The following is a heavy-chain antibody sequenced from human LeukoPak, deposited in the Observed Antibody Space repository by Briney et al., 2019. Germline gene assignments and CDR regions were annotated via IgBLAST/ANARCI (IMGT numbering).Heavy chain of an antibody. CDR1: GYTFTGYY. CDR2: INPNSGGT. CDR3: ARAPIVGATRPFDY. D-gene: IGHD1-26*01. V-gene: IGHV1-2*02. Sequence: ASVKVSCKASGYTFTGYYMHWVRQAPGQGLEWMGWINPNSGGTNYAQKFQSRVTMTRDTSISTAYMELSRLRSDDTAVYYCARAPIVGATRPFDYWGQGTLVTVSS. J-gene: IGHJ4*02.